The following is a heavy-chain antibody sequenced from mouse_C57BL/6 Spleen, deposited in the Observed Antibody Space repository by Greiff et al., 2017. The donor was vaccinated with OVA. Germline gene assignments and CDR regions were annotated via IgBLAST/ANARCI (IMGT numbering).Heavy chain of an antibody. V-gene: IGHV5-17*01. CDR2: ISSGSSTI. CDR1: GFTFSDYG. D-gene: IGHD1-1*01. J-gene: IGHJ1*03. CDR3: ARTNYYGSSYWYFDV. Sequence: EVKVVESGGGLVKPGGSLKLSCAASGFTFSDYGMHWVRQAPEKGLEWVAYISSGSSTIYYADTVKGRFTISRDNAKNTLFLQMTSLRSEDTAMYYCARTNYYGSSYWYFDVWGTGTTVTVSS.